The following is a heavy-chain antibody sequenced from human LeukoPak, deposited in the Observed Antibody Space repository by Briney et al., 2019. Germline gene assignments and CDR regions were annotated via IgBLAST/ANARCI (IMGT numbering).Heavy chain of an antibody. CDR1: GFTFSNYG. Sequence: PGGSLRLSCAASGFTFSNYGMFWVRQAPGKGLDWVSFIRFDGGHKYYADSVKGRFTISRDNSKNTLYLQMNSLRAEDTAVYYCARRWSFDYWGQGTLVTVSS. CDR2: IRFDGGHK. D-gene: IGHD6-13*01. V-gene: IGHV3-30*02. CDR3: ARRWSFDY. J-gene: IGHJ4*02.